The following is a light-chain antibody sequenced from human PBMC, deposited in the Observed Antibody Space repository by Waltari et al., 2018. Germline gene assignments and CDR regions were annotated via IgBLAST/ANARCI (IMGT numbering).Light chain of an antibody. CDR2: EDN. J-gene: IGLJ2*01. CDR1: KLGDKS. V-gene: IGLV3-1*01. CDR3: QAWDSSTYVV. Sequence: SYELTQPPSVSVSPGQTASVTCSGDKLGDKSVGWYQQKPGQSPLLVIYEDNKRPSGYPERFSGSNSGDTATLTISGTQALDEADYYCQAWDSSTYVVFGGGTKLTVL.